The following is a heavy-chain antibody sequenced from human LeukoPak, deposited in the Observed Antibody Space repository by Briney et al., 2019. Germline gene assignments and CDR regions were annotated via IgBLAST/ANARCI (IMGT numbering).Heavy chain of an antibody. V-gene: IGHV3-48*03. J-gene: IGHJ4*02. CDR2: ISSSHSTI. Sequence: GGSLRLSCAGSGFTFSSYEMNWVRQAPGKGLEWVSYISSSHSTIYYADSVKGRFTISRDNAKNSLYLQMNSLRAEDTAVYYCARGNSGTYFLFAYWGQGTLVTVSS. D-gene: IGHD1-26*01. CDR3: ARGNSGTYFLFAY. CDR1: GFTFSSYE.